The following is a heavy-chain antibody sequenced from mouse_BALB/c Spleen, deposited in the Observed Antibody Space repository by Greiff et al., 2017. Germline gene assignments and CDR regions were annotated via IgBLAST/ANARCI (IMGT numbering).Heavy chain of an antibody. V-gene: IGHV5-12-1*01. Sequence: VMLVESGGGLVKPGGSLKLSCAASGFAFSSYDMSWVRQTPEKRLEWVAYISSGGGSTYYPDTVKGRFTISRDNAKNTLYLQMSSLKSEDTAMYYCARGYGNYGSWFAYWGQGTLVTVSA. J-gene: IGHJ3*01. CDR1: GFAFSSYD. CDR2: ISSGGGST. D-gene: IGHD2-1*01. CDR3: ARGYGNYGSWFAY.